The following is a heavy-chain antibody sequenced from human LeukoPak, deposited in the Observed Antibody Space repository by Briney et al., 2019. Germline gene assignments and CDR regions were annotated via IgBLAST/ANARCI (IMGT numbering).Heavy chain of an antibody. CDR1: GFTFSYYT. V-gene: IGHV3-21*01. J-gene: IGHJ5*02. CDR2: ISSNGSSI. Sequence: GGSLRLSCAASGFTFSYYTMSWVRHAPGKGLECVSSISSNGSSIYYADSVKGRFTISRDNAKNSLYLQMSSLRVEDTAVYYCARDDVAWDDVHWFDPWGQGTLVTVSS. D-gene: IGHD1-1*01. CDR3: ARDDVAWDDVHWFDP.